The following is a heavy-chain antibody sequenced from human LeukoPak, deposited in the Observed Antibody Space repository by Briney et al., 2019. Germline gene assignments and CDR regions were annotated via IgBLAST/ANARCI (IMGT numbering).Heavy chain of an antibody. D-gene: IGHD2-2*02. CDR1: GFTFSSYA. CDR3: ARDQLLCSSTSCYTAPDY. V-gene: IGHV3-64*01. CDR2: ISSNGGST. J-gene: IGHJ4*02. Sequence: PGGSLRLSCAASGFTFSSYAMHWVRQAPGKGLECVSAISSNGGSTYYANSVKGRFTISRDNSKNTLYLQMGSLRAEDMAVYYCARDQLLCSSTSCYTAPDYWGQGTLVTVSS.